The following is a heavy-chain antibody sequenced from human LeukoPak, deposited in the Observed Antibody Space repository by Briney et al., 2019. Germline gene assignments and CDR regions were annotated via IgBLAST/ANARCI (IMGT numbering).Heavy chain of an antibody. CDR1: GGSMSSDY. CDR3: ARNTAGSFDY. CDR2: IYTSGTT. D-gene: IGHD2-8*02. Sequence: SETLSLICTVSGGSMSSDYWTWIRQPAGKGLEWIGRIYTSGTTNYNPSLKSRVTMSVDTSKNQFSLKVTSVTAADTAVYYCARNTAGSFDYWGQGTLVTVSS. J-gene: IGHJ4*02. V-gene: IGHV4-4*07.